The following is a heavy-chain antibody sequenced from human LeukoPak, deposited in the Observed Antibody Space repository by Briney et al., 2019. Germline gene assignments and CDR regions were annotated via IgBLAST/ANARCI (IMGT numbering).Heavy chain of an antibody. J-gene: IGHJ3*01. CDR1: GLTVSSNY. Sequence: PGGSLRLSCAASGLTVSSNYMSWVRQAPGKGLEWVSVFYSGGGTFYADSVRGRFTISRDNSENTLYLQMNSLRAEDTAVYYCARGHTDCGGDCYTGDALDFWGQGTMVTVSS. CDR2: FYSGGGT. D-gene: IGHD2-21*02. CDR3: ARGHTDCGGDCYTGDALDF. V-gene: IGHV3-53*01.